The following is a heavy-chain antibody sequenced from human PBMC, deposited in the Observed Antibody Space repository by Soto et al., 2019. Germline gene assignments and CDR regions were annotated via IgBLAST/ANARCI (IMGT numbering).Heavy chain of an antibody. CDR2: ISSSSSTI. CDR3: ASRSGPSGY. D-gene: IGHD1-26*01. Sequence: EVQLVEPGGGLVQPGGSLRLSCAASGFTFSSYSMNWVRQAPGKGLEWVSYISSSSSTIYYADSVKGRFTIASDNTKNRRYLQMNSPRDEHTAVYYVASRSGPSGYWGQGTLGTVS. J-gene: IGHJ4*02. CDR1: GFTFSSYS. V-gene: IGHV3-48*02.